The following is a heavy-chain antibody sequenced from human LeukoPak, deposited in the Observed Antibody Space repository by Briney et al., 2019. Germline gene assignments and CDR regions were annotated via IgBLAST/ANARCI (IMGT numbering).Heavy chain of an antibody. CDR2: IYYSGST. Sequence: SETLSLTCTVSGGSISSYYWSWIRQPAGKGLEWIGSIYYSGSTYYNPSLKSRVTISVDTSKNQFSLKLSSVTAADTAVYYCAGPSGDYYYVDVCGKGTTVTVSS. D-gene: IGHD3-10*01. V-gene: IGHV4-59*05. J-gene: IGHJ6*03. CDR1: GGSISSYY. CDR3: AGPSGDYYYVDV.